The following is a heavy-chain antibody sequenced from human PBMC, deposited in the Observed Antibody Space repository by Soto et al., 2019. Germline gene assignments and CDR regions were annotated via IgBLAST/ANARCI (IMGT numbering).Heavy chain of an antibody. J-gene: IGHJ6*02. V-gene: IGHV5-51*01. CDR3: ARDTMVRGVIPYYYYGMDV. CDR1: GYSFTSYW. Sequence: KNIGETLKISCKGSGYSFTSYWIGWSRQMLGKGLEWMGIIYPGDSDTRYSPSFQGQVTISADKSISTAYLQWSSLKASDTAMYYCARDTMVRGVIPYYYYGMDVWGQGTTVTVSS. D-gene: IGHD3-10*01. CDR2: IYPGDSDT.